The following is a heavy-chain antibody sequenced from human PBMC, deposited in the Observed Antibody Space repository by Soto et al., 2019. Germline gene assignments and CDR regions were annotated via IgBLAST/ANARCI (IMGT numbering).Heavy chain of an antibody. V-gene: IGHV4-30-4*01. D-gene: IGHD7-27*01. CDR2: IYKSATT. CDR1: GDSISNLDYF. CDR3: ARGRYCLTGRCFPNWFDS. J-gene: IGHJ5*01. Sequence: SETLSLACSVSGDSISNLDYFWAWIRQPPGQALEYIGYIYKSATTYYNPSFESRVAISVDTSKSQFSLNVTSVTAADTAVYFCARGRYCLTGRCFPNWFDSWGQGALVTRLL.